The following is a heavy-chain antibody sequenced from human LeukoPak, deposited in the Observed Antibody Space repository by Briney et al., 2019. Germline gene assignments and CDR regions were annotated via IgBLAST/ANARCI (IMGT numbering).Heavy chain of an antibody. CDR3: ARVSGDDYVWGSYRLVYYFDY. CDR2: IYPGDSDT. Sequence: GESLKISCKGSGYSFTSYWIGWVRQMPGKGLEWMGIIYPGDSDTRYSPSFQGQVTISADKSISTAYLQWSSLKASDTAMYYCARVSGDDYVWGSYRLVYYFDYWGQGTLVTVSS. V-gene: IGHV5-51*01. CDR1: GYSFTSYW. J-gene: IGHJ4*02. D-gene: IGHD3-16*02.